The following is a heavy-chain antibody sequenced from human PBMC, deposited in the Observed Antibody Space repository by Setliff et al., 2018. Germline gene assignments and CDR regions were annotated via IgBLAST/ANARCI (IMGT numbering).Heavy chain of an antibody. Sequence: ASVKVSCKASGYTFTDYYMHWVQQAPGKGLEWMGRVDPEDGETIYAEKFQGRVTITADTSTDTAYMELSSLRSEDTAVYYCATAYYDSSGYYPGVGAFDIWGQGTMVTVS. D-gene: IGHD3-22*01. CDR1: GYTFTDYY. CDR2: VDPEDGET. CDR3: ATAYYDSSGYYPGVGAFDI. J-gene: IGHJ3*02. V-gene: IGHV1-69-2*01.